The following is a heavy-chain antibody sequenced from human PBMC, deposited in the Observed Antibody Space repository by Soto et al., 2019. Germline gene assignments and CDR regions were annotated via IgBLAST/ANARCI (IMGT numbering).Heavy chain of an antibody. J-gene: IGHJ5*02. CDR1: GFTFSSYG. D-gene: IGHD3-10*01. V-gene: IGHV3-30*18. Sequence: GGSLRLSCAASGFTFSSYGMHWVRQAPGKGLEWVAVISYDGSNKYYADSVKGRFTISRDNSKNTLYLQMNSLRAEDTAVYYCAKGRYGSGNKDWFDPWGQGTLVTVSS. CDR2: ISYDGSNK. CDR3: AKGRYGSGNKDWFDP.